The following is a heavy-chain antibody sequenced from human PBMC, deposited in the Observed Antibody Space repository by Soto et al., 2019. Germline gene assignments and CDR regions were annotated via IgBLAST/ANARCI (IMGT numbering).Heavy chain of an antibody. CDR2: IIPIVHTA. CDR3: AMITMIHSFDP. D-gene: IGHD3-22*01. V-gene: IGHV1-69*01. CDR1: GGTFRSNG. J-gene: IGHJ5*02. Sequence: QVQLVQSGAEVKKPGSSVKVSCKASGGTFRSNGISWVRQAPGQGLEWLGGIIPIVHTASYAQTFRGRVTITADEFTTTAYMELSSLRSDDTAVYYCAMITMIHSFDPWGQGTLVTVSS.